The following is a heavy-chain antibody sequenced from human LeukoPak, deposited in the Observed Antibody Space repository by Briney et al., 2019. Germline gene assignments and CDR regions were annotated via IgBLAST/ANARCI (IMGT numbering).Heavy chain of an antibody. Sequence: GGSLRLSCAASGFTFSSYAMHWVRQAPGKGLEWVAVISYDGSNKYYADSVKGRFTISRGNSKNTLYLQMNSLRAEDTAVYYCAKDASRGRLFDEVVDYWGQGTLVTVSS. CDR2: ISYDGSNK. CDR3: AKDASRGRLFDEVVDY. D-gene: IGHD2-15*01. V-gene: IGHV3-30*04. J-gene: IGHJ4*02. CDR1: GFTFSSYA.